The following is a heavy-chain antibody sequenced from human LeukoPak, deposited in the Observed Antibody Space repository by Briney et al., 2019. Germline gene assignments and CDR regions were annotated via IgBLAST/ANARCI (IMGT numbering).Heavy chain of an antibody. J-gene: IGHJ4*02. CDR1: GRSISSGSYY. CDR2: IYTSGST. CDR3: ARGPSPDYYDSGGYYYFDY. V-gene: IGHV4-61*02. D-gene: IGHD3-22*01. Sequence: PSETLSLTCTVSGRSISSGSYYWRWLRQPAGKGLDSIGRIYTSGSTNYNPSLKSRVTISVDTSKNQFSLKLSSVTAADTAVYYCARGPSPDYYDSGGYYYFDYWGQGTLVTVSS.